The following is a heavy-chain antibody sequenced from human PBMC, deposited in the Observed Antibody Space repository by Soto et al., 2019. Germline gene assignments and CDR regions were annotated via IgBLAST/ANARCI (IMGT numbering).Heavy chain of an antibody. D-gene: IGHD6-6*01. V-gene: IGHV3-23*01. Sequence: EVHLLGSGGGLVNLGGSLRLSCAASGFTFNNYAVSWARQTPGKGLEWVATISASGAYTFYADSVKGRFTISRDNSQNTHFLPMRSLRAGDTATYYCAKEVIAARPYYFDHWGQGTLVTVSS. J-gene: IGHJ4*02. CDR1: GFTFNNYA. CDR3: AKEVIAARPYYFDH. CDR2: ISASGAYT.